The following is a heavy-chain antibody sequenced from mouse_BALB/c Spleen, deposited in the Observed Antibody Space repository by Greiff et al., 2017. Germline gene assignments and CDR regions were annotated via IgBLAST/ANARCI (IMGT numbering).Heavy chain of an antibody. D-gene: IGHD1-1*01. CDR1: GFSLTGYG. CDR2: IWGDGST. CDR3: ARAGRSWFAY. J-gene: IGHJ3*01. Sequence: QVQLKESGPGLVAPSQSLSITCTVSGFSLTGYGVSWVRQPPGKGLEWLGMIWGDGSTDYNSALKSRLSISKDNAKSQVFLKMNSLQTDDTAMYYCARAGRSWFAYWGQGTLVTVSA. V-gene: IGHV2-6-7*01.